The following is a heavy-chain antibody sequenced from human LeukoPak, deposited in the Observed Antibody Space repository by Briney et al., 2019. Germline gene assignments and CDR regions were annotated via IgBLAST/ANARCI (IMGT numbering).Heavy chain of an antibody. CDR3: ARNTGLGSYAPRNWFDP. Sequence: ASVKVSCKASGYTFTSYYMHWVRQAPGQGLEWMGIINPSGGSTSYAQKFQGRVTMTRDTPTSTVYMELSSLRSEDTAVYYCARNTGLGSYAPRNWFDPWGQGTLVTVSS. J-gene: IGHJ5*02. D-gene: IGHD3-16*01. V-gene: IGHV1-46*01. CDR1: GYTFTSYY. CDR2: INPSGGST.